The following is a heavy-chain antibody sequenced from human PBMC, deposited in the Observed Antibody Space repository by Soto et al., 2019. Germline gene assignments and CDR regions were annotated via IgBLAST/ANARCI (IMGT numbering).Heavy chain of an antibody. D-gene: IGHD6-6*01. CDR2: ISPAGTNQ. V-gene: IGHV3-30-3*01. CDR1: GFIFSDYA. J-gene: IGHJ1*01. Sequence: LRLSCVASGFIFSDYAMHWARQAPGKGLEWVALISPAGTNQYYADSAKGRFTISRDNSKNTLYLQMNSLRPEDTGLYYCARENSRISPRLFQHWGHGTLVTVSS. CDR3: ARENSRISPRLFQH.